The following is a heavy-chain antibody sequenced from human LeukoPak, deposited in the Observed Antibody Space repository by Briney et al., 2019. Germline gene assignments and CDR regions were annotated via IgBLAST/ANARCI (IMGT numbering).Heavy chain of an antibody. V-gene: IGHV3-48*01. D-gene: IGHD3-10*01. CDR3: ARGAFGSGSPSWFDP. CDR2: ISSGSSTV. Sequence: GGPLRLSCAASGFTSISYPMTWVRQPPGKGLEWVSYISSGSSTVYYADSVKGRFTISRDNAKSSLYLQMNSLRAEDTAVYYCARGAFGSGSPSWFDPWGQGTLVTVSS. CDR1: GFTSISYP. J-gene: IGHJ5*02.